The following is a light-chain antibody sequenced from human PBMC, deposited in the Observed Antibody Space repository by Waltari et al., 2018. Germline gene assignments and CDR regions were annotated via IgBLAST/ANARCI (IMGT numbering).Light chain of an antibody. V-gene: IGLV1-44*01. CDR3: AVWDGSLNGVV. CDR1: SSNLGSNN. Sequence: QSVLTQPPSASGTPGPRVPISCSGSSSNLGSNNVIWYQQFPGTAPKLLMYRNDQRPSGVPDRFSGSKSGTSASLAISGLQSEDEADYYCAVWDGSLNGVVFGGGTRLTVL. CDR2: RND. J-gene: IGLJ2*01.